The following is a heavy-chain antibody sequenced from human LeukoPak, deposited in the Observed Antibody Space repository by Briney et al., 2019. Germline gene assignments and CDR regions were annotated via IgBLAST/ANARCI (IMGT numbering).Heavy chain of an antibody. J-gene: IGHJ4*02. D-gene: IGHD3-9*01. CDR3: TTGPPNYYDILTGYRPGDFFDY. CDR2: IKSKTDGETT. Sequence: GGSLRLSCAASGFTFSNAWMSWVRQAPGKGLEWVGRIKSKTDGETTDYAAPVKGRFTISRDDSKNTLYLQMNSLKSEDTAVYYCTTGPPNYYDILTGYRPGDFFDYWGQGTLVTVSS. CDR1: GFTFSNAW. V-gene: IGHV3-15*01.